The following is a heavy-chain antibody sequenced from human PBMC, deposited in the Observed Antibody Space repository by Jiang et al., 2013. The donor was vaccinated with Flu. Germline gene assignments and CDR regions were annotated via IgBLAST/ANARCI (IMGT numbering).Heavy chain of an antibody. CDR1: GFTFSNAW. CDR2: IKSKTDGGTT. CDR3: TTEGELLSLYYYYGMES. J-gene: IGHJ6*04. D-gene: IGHD3-10*01. V-gene: IGHV3-15*01. Sequence: VQLVESGGGLVKPGGSLRLSCAASGFTFSNAWMSWVRQAPGKGLEWVGRIKSKTDGGTTDYAAPVKGRFTISRDDSKNTLYLQMNSLKTEDTAVYYCTTEGELLSLYYYYGMESGAKGPRSPSPQ.